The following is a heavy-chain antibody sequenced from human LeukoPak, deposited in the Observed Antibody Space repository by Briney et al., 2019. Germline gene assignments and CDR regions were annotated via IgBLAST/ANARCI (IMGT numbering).Heavy chain of an antibody. CDR3: STATFN. D-gene: IGHD2/OR15-2a*01. Sequence: GGSLRLSCTASGFTFTNAWMSWVRQAPGKGLEWVGRIKSKTGGGTTDYAAPVKGRFTNSRDDSKNTLYLQMNSLKTEDTAVYYCSTATFNWGQGTLVTVSS. CDR2: IKSKTGGGTT. CDR1: GFTFTNAW. V-gene: IGHV3-15*01. J-gene: IGHJ4*02.